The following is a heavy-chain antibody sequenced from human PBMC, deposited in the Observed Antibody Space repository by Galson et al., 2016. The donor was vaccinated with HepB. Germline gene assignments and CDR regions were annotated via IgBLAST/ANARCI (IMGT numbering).Heavy chain of an antibody. CDR2: FFYSGST. D-gene: IGHD6-19*01. V-gene: IGHV4-39*01. CDR1: GGSISSYSHY. CDR3: ASSDLSGWYYFDN. J-gene: IGHJ4*02. Sequence: LSLTCTVSGGSISSYSHYLGWVRQPPGKGLEWIGSFFYSGSTYYNPSLKSRVTISVDTSKNQFSLRLSSVTAADTAVYYCASSDLSGWYYFDNWGQGTLVTVSS.